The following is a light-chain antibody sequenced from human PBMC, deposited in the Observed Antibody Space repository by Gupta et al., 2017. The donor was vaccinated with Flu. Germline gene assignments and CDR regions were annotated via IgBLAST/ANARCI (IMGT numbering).Light chain of an antibody. J-gene: IGLJ3*02. Sequence: ALTHPPSASGSPGHSVTISCTGTSSDVGRYDYFSWYHQHPGKAPKVLIDEVTKRPSGVHERFSDSKSGNTASLTVSVHQAEEEADYYCSSYAGRYIWVFGGGTKLTVL. CDR2: EVT. V-gene: IGLV2-8*01. CDR3: SSYAGRYIWV. CDR1: SSDVGRYDY.